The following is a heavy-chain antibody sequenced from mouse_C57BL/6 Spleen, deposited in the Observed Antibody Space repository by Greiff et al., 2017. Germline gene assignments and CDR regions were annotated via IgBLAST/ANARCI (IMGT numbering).Heavy chain of an antibody. CDR2: ISSGSSTI. CDR3: ASHYEHCDVDC. Sequence: EVQLVESGGGLVKPGGSLKLSCAASGFTFSDYGMHWVRQAPEKGLEWVAYISSGSSTIYYADKVKGRFTISRDNAKNTLCLQMTSLRSEDTAMYYCASHYEHCDVDCRGKGTTVTVSS. J-gene: IGHJ4*01. CDR1: GFTFSDYG. V-gene: IGHV5-17*01. D-gene: IGHD1-1*01.